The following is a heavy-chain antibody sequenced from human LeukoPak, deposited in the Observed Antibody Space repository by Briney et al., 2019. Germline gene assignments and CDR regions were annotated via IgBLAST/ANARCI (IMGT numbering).Heavy chain of an antibody. V-gene: IGHV7-4-1*02. CDR2: INTNTGNP. CDR1: GYTFTSYA. D-gene: IGHD6-13*01. J-gene: IGHJ4*02. Sequence: ASVKVSCKASGYTFTSYAMNWVRQAPGQGLEWMGWINTNTGNPTYAQGFTGRFVFSLDTSVNTAYLQISSLKTEDTAVYYCARGERIAAAGPGDYWGQGALVTVSS. CDR3: ARGERIAAAGPGDY.